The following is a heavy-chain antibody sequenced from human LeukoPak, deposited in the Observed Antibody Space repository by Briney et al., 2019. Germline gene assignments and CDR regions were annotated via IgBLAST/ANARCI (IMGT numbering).Heavy chain of an antibody. CDR3: AREGGVRGVIISSWFDP. D-gene: IGHD3-10*01. CDR1: GYTFTGYY. J-gene: IGHJ5*02. Sequence: GASVKVSCKASGYTFTGYYMHWVRQAPGQGLEWMGWINPNSGGTNYAQKFQGRVTMTRDTSISTAYMELSRLRSDDTAVYYCAREGGVRGVIISSWFDPWGQGTLVTVSS. CDR2: INPNSGGT. V-gene: IGHV1-2*02.